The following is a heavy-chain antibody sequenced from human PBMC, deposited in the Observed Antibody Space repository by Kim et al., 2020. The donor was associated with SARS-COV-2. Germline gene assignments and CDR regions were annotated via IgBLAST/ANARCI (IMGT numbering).Heavy chain of an antibody. D-gene: IGHD6-19*01. V-gene: IGHV3-48*02. J-gene: IGHJ4*02. CDR3: ARARRYSSGSLADY. Sequence: ADSVKGRFTISRDNAKNSLYLQMNSLRDEDTAVYYCARARRYSSGSLADYWGQGALVTVSS.